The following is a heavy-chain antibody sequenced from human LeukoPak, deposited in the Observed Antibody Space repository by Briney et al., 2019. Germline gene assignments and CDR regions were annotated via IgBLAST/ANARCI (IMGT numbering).Heavy chain of an antibody. Sequence: SSETLSLTCAVSGGSISSGGYSWSWIRQPPGKGLEWIGYIYHSGSTYYNPSLKIRVTISVDRSKNQFSLKLSAGTAADTAVYYCARVDAREWYFDLWGRGTLVTVS. J-gene: IGHJ2*01. CDR2: IYHSGST. CDR3: ARVDAREWYFDL. V-gene: IGHV4-30-2*01. CDR1: GGSISSGGYS. D-gene: IGHD1-26*01.